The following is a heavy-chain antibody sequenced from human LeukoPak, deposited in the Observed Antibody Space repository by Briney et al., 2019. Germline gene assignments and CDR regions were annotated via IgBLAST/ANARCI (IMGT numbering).Heavy chain of an antibody. J-gene: IGHJ6*02. Sequence: GESLTISCQASGYYFSNYWIGWVRQMPEKGLEWMGIIYPGDSDTRYSPSFQGQVTISADKSISTAYLQWSSLKASDTAMYYCAPGGGGGDVRDVWAQGTRVTSSS. V-gene: IGHV5-51*01. CDR2: IYPGDSDT. CDR3: APGGGGGDVRDV. D-gene: IGHD3-16*01. CDR1: GYYFSNYW.